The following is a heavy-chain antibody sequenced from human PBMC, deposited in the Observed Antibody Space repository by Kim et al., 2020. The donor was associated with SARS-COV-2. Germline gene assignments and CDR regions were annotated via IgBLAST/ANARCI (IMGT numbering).Heavy chain of an antibody. J-gene: IGHJ5*02. V-gene: IGHV4-61*01. CDR3: ARGPDSSGYYNWFDP. Sequence: SETLSLTCTVSGGSVSSGSYYWSWIRQPPGKGLEWIGYIYYSGSTNYNPSLKSRVTISVDTSKNQFSLKLSSETAADTAVYYCARGPDSSGYYNWFDPWGQGTLVTVSS. D-gene: IGHD3-22*01. CDR2: IYYSGST. CDR1: GGSVSSGSYY.